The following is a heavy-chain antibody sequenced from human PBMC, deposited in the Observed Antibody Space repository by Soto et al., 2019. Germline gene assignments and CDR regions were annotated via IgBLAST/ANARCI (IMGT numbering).Heavy chain of an antibody. D-gene: IGHD1-26*01. CDR1: GYSFSSYW. J-gene: IGHJ4*02. CDR3: ARRRGSCPDY. V-gene: IGHV5-51*01. Sequence: PGEPLKISCQGSGYSFSSYWIGWVRQMPGKGLEWMGVIYAGDSDTRYSPSFQGQVTISADKSVSTAYLQWSSLKASDTAMYYCARRRGSCPDYWGQGTQVTVSS. CDR2: IYAGDSDT.